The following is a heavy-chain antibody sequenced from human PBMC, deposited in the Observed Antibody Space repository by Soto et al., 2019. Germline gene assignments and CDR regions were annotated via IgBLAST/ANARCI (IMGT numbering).Heavy chain of an antibody. Sequence: EVQLVESGGGLVKPGGSLRLSCAASGFTFSSYSMNWVRQAPGKGLEWVSSISSSSSYIYYADSVKGRFIISRDNAKNSLYLQMNSLRAEDTAVYYCARVRVLYYGMDVWGQGTTVTVSS. J-gene: IGHJ6*02. V-gene: IGHV3-21*01. CDR1: GFTFSSYS. CDR2: ISSSSSYI. CDR3: ARVRVLYYGMDV. D-gene: IGHD3-10*01.